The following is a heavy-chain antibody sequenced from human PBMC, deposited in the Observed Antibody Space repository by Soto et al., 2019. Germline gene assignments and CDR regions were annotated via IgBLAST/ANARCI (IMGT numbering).Heavy chain of an antibody. CDR1: GGSISSYY. D-gene: IGHD3-10*02. J-gene: IGHJ5*02. Sequence: SETLSLTCTVSGGSISSYYWSWIRQPPGKGLEWIGYIYYSASTIYNPSLKSRVTISVDTSKNQFSLKLSSVTAADTAVYYCARAMFGNWFDPWGQGTLVTVSS. CDR3: ARAMFGNWFDP. V-gene: IGHV4-59*01. CDR2: IYYSAST.